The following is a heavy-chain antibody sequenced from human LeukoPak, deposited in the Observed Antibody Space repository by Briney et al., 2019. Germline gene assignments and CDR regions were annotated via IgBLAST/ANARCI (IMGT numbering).Heavy chain of an antibody. CDR3: ADIPIS. CDR1: GFTFSSYW. J-gene: IGHJ4*02. V-gene: IGHV3-7*01. CDR2: IKQDGSEK. D-gene: IGHD2-2*02. Sequence: GGSLRLSCAASGFTFSSYWVSWVRQAPGKGLEWVANIKQDGSEKYYVDSVKGRFTISRDNAKNSLYLQMNSLRAEDTAVYYCADIPISWGQGTLVTVSS.